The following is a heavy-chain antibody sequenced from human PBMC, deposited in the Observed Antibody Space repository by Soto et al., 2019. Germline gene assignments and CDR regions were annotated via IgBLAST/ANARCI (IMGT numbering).Heavy chain of an antibody. CDR2: ISYDGSNK. CDR1: GFTFSSYA. CDR3: AKNYYDRVGSYLVDH. D-gene: IGHD3-22*01. V-gene: IGHV3-30-3*02. J-gene: IGHJ4*02. Sequence: GGSLRLSCAASGFTFSSYAMHWVRQAPGKGLEWVAVISYDGSNKYYADSVKGRFTISRDNPKNTLYLQMNSLRADDTAVYFCAKNYYDRVGSYLVDHWGQASLVTFST.